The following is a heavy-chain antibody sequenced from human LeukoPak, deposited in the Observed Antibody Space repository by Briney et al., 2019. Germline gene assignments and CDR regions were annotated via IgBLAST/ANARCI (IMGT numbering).Heavy chain of an antibody. D-gene: IGHD1-26*01. CDR1: GGSISSYY. CDR2: IYYSGST. Sequence: SETLSLTCTVSGGSISSYYWSWIRQPPGKGLEWLGYIYYSGSTNYIPSLKSRVTISVDTSKNQFSLKLSSVTAADTAMYYCARDHGGSSLGWFDPWGQGTLVTVSS. CDR3: ARDHGGSSLGWFDP. V-gene: IGHV4-59*01. J-gene: IGHJ5*02.